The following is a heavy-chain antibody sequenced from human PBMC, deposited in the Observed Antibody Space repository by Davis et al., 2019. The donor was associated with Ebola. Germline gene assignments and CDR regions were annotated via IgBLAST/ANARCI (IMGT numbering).Heavy chain of an antibody. CDR2: IYYSGST. D-gene: IGHD6-13*01. CDR1: GGSISSYY. J-gene: IGHJ5*02. Sequence: MPSETLSLTCTVSGGSISSYYWSWIRQPPGKGLEWIGYIYYSGSTNYNPSLKSRVTISVDTSKNQFSLKLSSVTAADTAVYYCARRFSSPFFDPWGQGTMVTVSS. V-gene: IGHV4-59*08. CDR3: ARRFSSPFFDP.